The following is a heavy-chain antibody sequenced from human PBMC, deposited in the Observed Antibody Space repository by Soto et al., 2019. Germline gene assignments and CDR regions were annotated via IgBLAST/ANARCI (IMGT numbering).Heavy chain of an antibody. J-gene: IGHJ5*02. CDR2: ISGSGGST. Sequence: GGSLRLCCAASGFTFSSYAMSWVRQAPGKGLEWVSAISGSGGSTYYADSVKGRFTISRDNSKNTLYLQMNSLRAEDTAVYYCAKVPIAVASRDWFDPWGQGTLVTVSS. V-gene: IGHV3-23*01. CDR1: GFTFSSYA. CDR3: AKVPIAVASRDWFDP. D-gene: IGHD6-19*01.